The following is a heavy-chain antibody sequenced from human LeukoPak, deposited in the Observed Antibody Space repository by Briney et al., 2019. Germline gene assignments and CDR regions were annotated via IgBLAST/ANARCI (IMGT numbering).Heavy chain of an antibody. CDR1: GFSFSIYT. CDR3: ARGKYTVLTANDAFDI. D-gene: IGHD4-11*01. V-gene: IGHV3-21*01. CDR2: ITSGSSYA. Sequence: GGSLRLSCAASGFSFSIYTMNWVRQAPGKGLEWVSSITSGSSYAYYADSVKGRFTISRDNAKNSLHLQMNSLRAEDTALYYCARGKYTVLTANDAFDIWGQGTMVTVSS. J-gene: IGHJ3*02.